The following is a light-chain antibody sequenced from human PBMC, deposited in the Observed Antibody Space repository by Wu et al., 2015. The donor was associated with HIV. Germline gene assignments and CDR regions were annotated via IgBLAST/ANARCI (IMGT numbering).Light chain of an antibody. V-gene: IGKV1-39*01. CDR1: QSVRTF. CDR3: QQSLFVPYT. CDR2: TTS. J-gene: IGKJ2*01. Sequence: IQLTQSPASLSAFVGDTVTITCRAGQSVRTFLNWYQQKPGKAPQPLIFTTSTLQSGVPSRFSGTGEGTDFTLTITGLQPEDFAVYFCQQSLFVPYTFGQGTEV.